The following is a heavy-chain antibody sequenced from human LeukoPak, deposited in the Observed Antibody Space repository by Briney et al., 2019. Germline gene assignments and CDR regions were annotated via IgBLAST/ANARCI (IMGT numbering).Heavy chain of an antibody. D-gene: IGHD3-3*01. CDR2: ISDSGVGT. V-gene: IGHV3-23*01. Sequence: GGSLRLSCAASGFTFSSYGMNWVRQAPGKGLEWVSGISDSGVGTKHADSVKGRFTISRDNSKNTLYLQMNSLRAEDTAVYYCAKIGRSYDFWSGYYEEEVDYMDVWGKGTTVTVSS. J-gene: IGHJ6*03. CDR1: GFTFSSYG. CDR3: AKIGRSYDFWSGYYEEEVDYMDV.